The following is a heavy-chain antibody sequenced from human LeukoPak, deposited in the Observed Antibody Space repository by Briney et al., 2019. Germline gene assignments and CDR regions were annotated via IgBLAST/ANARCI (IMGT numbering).Heavy chain of an antibody. V-gene: IGHV4-59*01. Sequence: PSETLSLTCTVSGGSISSYYWSWIRQPPGKGLEWIGYIHYSGSTHYNPSLTSRVTISVDTSKNQVSLTLRSVTAADTAVYYCARTTEGYAGGPGYSYYYYMDVWGKGTTVTISS. J-gene: IGHJ6*03. CDR3: ARTTEGYAGGPGYSYYYYMDV. CDR1: GGSISSYY. D-gene: IGHD5-12*01. CDR2: IHYSGST.